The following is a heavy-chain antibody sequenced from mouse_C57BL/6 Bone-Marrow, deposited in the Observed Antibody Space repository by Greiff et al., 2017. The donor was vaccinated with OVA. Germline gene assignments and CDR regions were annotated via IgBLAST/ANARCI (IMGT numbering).Heavy chain of an antibody. CDR1: GYTFTSYW. CDR2: IHPNSGST. Sequence: QVQLQQPGAELVKPGASVKLSCKASGYTFTSYWMHWVKQRPGQGLEWIGMIHPNSGSTNYNEKFKSKATLTVDKSSSTAYMQLSSLTSDDSAVYYCARSDYYGPYYLDYWGQGTTLTVSS. D-gene: IGHD1-1*01. J-gene: IGHJ2*01. V-gene: IGHV1-64*01. CDR3: ARSDYYGPYYLDY.